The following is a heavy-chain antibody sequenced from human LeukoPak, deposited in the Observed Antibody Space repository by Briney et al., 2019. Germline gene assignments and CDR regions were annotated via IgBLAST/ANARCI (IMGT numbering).Heavy chain of an antibody. CDR1: GGTFSSYA. D-gene: IGHD1-14*01. Sequence: SVKVSCKASGGTFSSYAISWVRQAPGQGLEWMGGTIPIFGTANYAQKFQGRVTITADESTSTAYMELSSLRSEDTAVYYCARGNTGSHDAFDIWGQGTMVTVSS. CDR2: TIPIFGTA. CDR3: ARGNTGSHDAFDI. V-gene: IGHV1-69*01. J-gene: IGHJ3*02.